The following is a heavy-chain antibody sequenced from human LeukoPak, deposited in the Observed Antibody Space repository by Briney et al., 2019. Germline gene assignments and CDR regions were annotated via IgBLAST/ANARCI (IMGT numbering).Heavy chain of an antibody. CDR2: IIPIFDTA. V-gene: IGHV1-69*13. CDR3: ARGLLSYGAPSHFDY. Sequence: ASVKVSCNASGGTFSSYSISWVRQAPAQGLEWMGGIIPIFDTANYAQKFQGRVTITVDESTSTAYMELSSLRSEDTAVYYCARGLLSYGAPSHFDYWGQGTLVTVSS. D-gene: IGHD4-17*01. J-gene: IGHJ4*02. CDR1: GGTFSSYS.